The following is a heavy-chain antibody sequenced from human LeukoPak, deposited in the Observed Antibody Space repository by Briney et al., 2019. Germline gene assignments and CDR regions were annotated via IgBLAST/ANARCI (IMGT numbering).Heavy chain of an antibody. CDR2: ISGSGGNT. Sequence: GGSLRLSCAASGFTFSNYAMNWVRQAPGKGLEWVSIISGSGGNTNYADSVKGRFTISRDNSKNTLYLQMNSLRAEDTAVYYCAKVPVYYYGSGSQYFDYWGQGTLVTVSS. V-gene: IGHV3-23*01. CDR3: AKVPVYYYGSGSQYFDY. D-gene: IGHD3-10*01. J-gene: IGHJ4*02. CDR1: GFTFSNYA.